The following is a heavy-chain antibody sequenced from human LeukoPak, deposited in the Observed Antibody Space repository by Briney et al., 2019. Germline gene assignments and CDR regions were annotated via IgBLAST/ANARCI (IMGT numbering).Heavy chain of an antibody. V-gene: IGHV3-23*01. D-gene: IGHD1-1*01. J-gene: IGHJ3*02. CDR1: GFTFSSYA. CDR2: ISGSGDNT. CDR3: ALSHTPGDDAFDI. Sequence: GGSLRLSCAASGFTFSSYAMSWVRQVPGKGLEWVSVISGSGDNTYYADSVKGRFTISRDNSKNMLYLQMNSLRAEDTAVYYCALSHTPGDDAFDIWGQGTMVTVSS.